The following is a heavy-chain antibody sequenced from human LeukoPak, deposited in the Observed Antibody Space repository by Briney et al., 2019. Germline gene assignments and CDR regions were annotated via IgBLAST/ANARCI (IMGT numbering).Heavy chain of an antibody. D-gene: IGHD3-22*01. V-gene: IGHV3-49*04. CDR3: RGDSSGYYSDYGKDV. CDR2: TRSKAYGGTT. J-gene: IGHJ6*02. CDR1: GFTFGDYA. Sequence: GGSLRLSCTASGFTFGDYAMSWVRQAPGKGLEWVSFTRSKAYGGTTEYAASVKGRFTISRDDSKSIAYLQMNSLKTEDTAVYYCRGDSSGYYSDYGKDVWGQGTTVTVSS.